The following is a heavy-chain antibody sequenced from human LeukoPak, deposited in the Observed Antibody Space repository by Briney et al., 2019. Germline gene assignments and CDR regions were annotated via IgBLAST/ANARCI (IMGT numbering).Heavy chain of an antibody. CDR2: IIPIVGTP. J-gene: IGHJ6*03. CDR1: GGTFSSYA. D-gene: IGHD2-15*01. Sequence: ASVKVSCKASGGTFSSYAIRWVRQAPGQGLEGMGGIIPIVGTPKYAQKLQGRVTITTDESTSTAYMELSSLRSEDTAVYYCARARNYCSGGSCQLSGYIDVWGKGTTVTVSS. CDR3: ARARNYCSGGSCQLSGYIDV. V-gene: IGHV1-69*05.